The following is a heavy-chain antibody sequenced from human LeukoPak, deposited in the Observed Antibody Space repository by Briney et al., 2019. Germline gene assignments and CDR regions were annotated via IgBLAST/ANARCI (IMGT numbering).Heavy chain of an antibody. CDR3: ARHRTAYSSTSAALY. D-gene: IGHD6-13*01. J-gene: IGHJ4*02. V-gene: IGHV4-39*01. CDR1: GGSISSGSYY. CDR2: IYYSGST. Sequence: PSETLSLTCTVSGGSISSGSYYGGWIRQPPGKGLEWGGSIYYSGSTYYNPSLKSRVTISVDTSKNQFSLKLSSVTAADTAVYYCARHRTAYSSTSAALYWGQGTLVTVSS.